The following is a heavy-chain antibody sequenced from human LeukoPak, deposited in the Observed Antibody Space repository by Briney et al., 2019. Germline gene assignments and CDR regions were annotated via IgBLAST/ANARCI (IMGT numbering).Heavy chain of an antibody. CDR1: GGSISSGGYY. D-gene: IGHD5-18*01. Sequence: SETLSLTCTVSGGSISSGGYYWSWIRQHPGKGLEWIGYIYYSGSTYYNPSLRSRVTMSVDTSKNQFSLKLSSVTAADTAVYYCARLEYITFDAFDIWGQGTMVTVSS. CDR2: IYYSGST. J-gene: IGHJ3*02. CDR3: ARLEYITFDAFDI. V-gene: IGHV4-31*03.